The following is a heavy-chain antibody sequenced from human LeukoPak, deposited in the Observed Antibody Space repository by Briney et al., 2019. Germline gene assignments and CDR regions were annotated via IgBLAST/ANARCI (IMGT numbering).Heavy chain of an antibody. J-gene: IGHJ6*02. CDR2: IYYSGST. Sequence: SETLSLTCAVYGGSFSGYYWSWIRQPPGKGLEWIGRIYYSGSTYYNPSLKSRVTISVGTSKNQFSLKLSSVTAADTAVYYCARASGSYFSYYYYGMDVWGQGTTVTVSS. CDR1: GGSFSGYY. CDR3: ARASGSYFSYYYYGMDV. D-gene: IGHD1-26*01. V-gene: IGHV4-34*01.